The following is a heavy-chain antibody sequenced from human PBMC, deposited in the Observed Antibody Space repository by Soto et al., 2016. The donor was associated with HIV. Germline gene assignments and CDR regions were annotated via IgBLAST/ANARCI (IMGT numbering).Heavy chain of an antibody. J-gene: IGHJ6*02. CDR1: GGSISTGGYY. V-gene: IGHV4-31*03. D-gene: IGHD2-15*01. Sequence: QVQLQESGPGLVKPSQTLSLTCSVSGGSISTGGYYWTWIRQHPGKGLEWIGYIYYSGSTYYNPSLKSRVTISLDTPKNQFSLKVTSVTAADTAVYYCALGVVVGPTYYGMDVWGQRATVTVSS. CDR2: IYYSGST. CDR3: ALGVVVGPTYYGMDV.